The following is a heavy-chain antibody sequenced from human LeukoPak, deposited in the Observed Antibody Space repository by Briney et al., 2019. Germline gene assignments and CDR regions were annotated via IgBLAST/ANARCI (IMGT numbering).Heavy chain of an antibody. J-gene: IGHJ4*02. D-gene: IGHD6-6*01. CDR1: GYTFTGYY. V-gene: IGHV1-2*02. CDR3: ARALSSLRLYYFDY. Sequence: ASVKVSCKASGYTFTGYYIHWVRQAPGQGLEWMGWINPNSGGTNYAQNHEGRVTMTRDTSISTAYMELSSLTSDDTAVYYCARALSSLRLYYFDYWGQGTLITVSS. CDR2: INPNSGGT.